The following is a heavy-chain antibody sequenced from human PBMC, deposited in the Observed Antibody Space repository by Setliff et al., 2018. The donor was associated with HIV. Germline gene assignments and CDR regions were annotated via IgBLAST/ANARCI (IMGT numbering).Heavy chain of an antibody. CDR2: AYHSGRT. D-gene: IGHD6-13*01. Sequence: SETLSLTCAVSGYSITSGYSWGWIRQSPGKGLEWIGNAYHSGRTYYNPSLKSRVAMSIDTSKNQFSLRLNSVTAADTAMYYCARLKSSWRYYYYGMDVWGQGTTVTVSS. CDR1: GYSITSGYS. CDR3: ARLKSSWRYYYYGMDV. J-gene: IGHJ6*02. V-gene: IGHV4-38-2*01.